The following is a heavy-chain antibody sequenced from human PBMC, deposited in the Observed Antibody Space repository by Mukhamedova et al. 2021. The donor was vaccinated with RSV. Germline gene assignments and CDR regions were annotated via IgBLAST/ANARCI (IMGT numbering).Heavy chain of an antibody. J-gene: IGHJ4*02. V-gene: IGHV4-4*07. CDR3: ARVGYGGKRNYFYY. Sequence: GKGLEWIGRIYTSGSTNYNPSLKSRVTMSVDTSKNQFSLKLSSVTAADTAVYYCARVGYGGKRNYFYYWGQGTLVTVSS. CDR2: IYTSGST. D-gene: IGHD4-23*01.